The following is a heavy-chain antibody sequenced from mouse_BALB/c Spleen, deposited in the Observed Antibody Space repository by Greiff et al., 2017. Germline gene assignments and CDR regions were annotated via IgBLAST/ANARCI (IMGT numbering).Heavy chain of an antibody. CDR2: ISSGGSYT. Sequence: DVKLQESGGDLVKPGGSLKLSCAASGFTFSSYGMSWVRQTPDKRLEWVATISSGGSYTYYPDSVKGRFTISRDNAKNTLYLQMSSLKSEDTAMYYCASRYGNYAFAYWGQGTLVTVSA. CDR1: GFTFSSYG. V-gene: IGHV5-6*02. J-gene: IGHJ3*01. CDR3: ASRYGNYAFAY. D-gene: IGHD2-1*01.